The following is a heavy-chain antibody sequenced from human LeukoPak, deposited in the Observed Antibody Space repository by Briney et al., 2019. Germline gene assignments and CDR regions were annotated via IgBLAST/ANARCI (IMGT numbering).Heavy chain of an antibody. V-gene: IGHV3-23*01. CDR3: AKDERYSSGGHYFDY. Sequence: GGSLRLSCAASGFTFSSYAMSWVRQAPGKGLEWVSAISGSGGSTYYADSVKGRFIVSRDNSKNTLYLQMNSLRAEDTAVYHCAKDERYSSGGHYFDYWGQGTLVTVSS. D-gene: IGHD6-19*01. J-gene: IGHJ4*02. CDR1: GFTFSSYA. CDR2: ISGSGGST.